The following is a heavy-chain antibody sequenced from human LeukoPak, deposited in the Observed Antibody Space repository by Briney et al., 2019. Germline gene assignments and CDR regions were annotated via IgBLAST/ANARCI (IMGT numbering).Heavy chain of an antibody. CDR2: IIPILGTA. Sequence: SVKVSCKASGGTFSSYAISWVRQAPGQGLEWMGRIIPILGTANYAQKFQGRVTITADKSTSTAYMELSSLRSEDTAVYYCARANIAAAGFDYWGQGTLVTVSS. CDR1: GGTFSSYA. J-gene: IGHJ4*02. D-gene: IGHD6-13*01. CDR3: ARANIAAAGFDY. V-gene: IGHV1-69*04.